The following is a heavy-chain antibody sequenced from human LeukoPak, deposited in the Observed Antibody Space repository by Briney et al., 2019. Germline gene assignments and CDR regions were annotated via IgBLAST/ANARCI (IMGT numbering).Heavy chain of an antibody. CDR2: IYYSGST. Sequence: SETLSLTCTVSGGSISSYYWSWIRQPPGKGLEWIGYIYYSGSTNYNPSLKSRVTISVDTSKNQFSLKLSSVTAADTAVYYCARRLREHAYDFWSGLGRDWFDPWGQGTLVTVSS. V-gene: IGHV4-59*08. CDR1: GGSISSYY. J-gene: IGHJ5*02. D-gene: IGHD3-3*01. CDR3: ARRLREHAYDFWSGLGRDWFDP.